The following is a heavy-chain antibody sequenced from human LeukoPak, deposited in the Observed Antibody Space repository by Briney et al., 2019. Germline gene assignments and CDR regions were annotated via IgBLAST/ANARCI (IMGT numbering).Heavy chain of an antibody. J-gene: IGHJ4*02. CDR1: GFTFDDYG. V-gene: IGHV3-20*04. CDR3: ARGTTLGFRYGDYLDY. D-gene: IGHD4-17*01. CDR2: INWNGGST. Sequence: GGSLRLSCAASGFTFDDYGMSWVRQAPGKGLEWVSGINWNGGSTGYADSVKGRFTISRDNAKNSLYLQMNSLRAEDTALYYCARGTTLGFRYGDYLDYWGQGTLVTVSS.